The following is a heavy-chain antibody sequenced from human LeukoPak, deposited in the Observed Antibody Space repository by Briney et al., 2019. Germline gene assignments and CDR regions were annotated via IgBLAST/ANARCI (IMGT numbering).Heavy chain of an antibody. J-gene: IGHJ4*02. CDR3: ARFGYVAAVDV. D-gene: IGHD2-15*01. CDR2: INPAGSET. CDR1: GLSFSGYG. V-gene: IGHV3-7*01. Sequence: GGPVRLSCAATGLSFSGYGIMWVRQAPGTGLEWVANINPAGSETYYVDPVKGRFSISRDNAKNLVYLQMNSLRAEDTAVYHCARFGYVAAVDVWGQGTPVTVSS.